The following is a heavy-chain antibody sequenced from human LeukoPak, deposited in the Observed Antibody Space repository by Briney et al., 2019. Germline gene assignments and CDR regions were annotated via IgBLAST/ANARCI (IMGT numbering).Heavy chain of an antibody. J-gene: IGHJ4*02. CDR3: ARRAGAYSHPYDY. CDR1: GFTFSNYA. Sequence: GGSLRLSCAASGFTFSNYAMSWVRQAPGKGLEWVSGISNTGISTYYADSVKGRFTISRDNSKNTLYLQMNSLRAEDTAVYYCARRAGAYSHPYDYWGQGTLVTVSS. V-gene: IGHV3-23*01. CDR2: ISNTGIST. D-gene: IGHD4/OR15-4a*01.